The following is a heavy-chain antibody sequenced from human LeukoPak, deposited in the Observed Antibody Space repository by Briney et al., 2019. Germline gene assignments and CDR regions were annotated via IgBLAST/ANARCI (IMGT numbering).Heavy chain of an antibody. CDR2: IYYSGST. Sequence: SETLSLTCTVSGGSISSSSYYWGWIRQPPGKGLEWIGSIYYSGSTYYNPSLKSRVTISVDTSKNQFSLKLSSVTAADTAVYYCARLVGGGYYDSSGQLYDAFDIWGQGTMVTVSS. CDR1: GGSISSSSYY. CDR3: ARLVGGGYYDSSGQLYDAFDI. D-gene: IGHD3-22*01. J-gene: IGHJ3*02. V-gene: IGHV4-39*01.